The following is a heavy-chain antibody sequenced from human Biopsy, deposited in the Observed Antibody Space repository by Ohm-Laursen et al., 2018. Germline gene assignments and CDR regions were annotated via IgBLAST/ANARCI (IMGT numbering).Heavy chain of an antibody. CDR2: ISYSRDT. D-gene: IGHD6-19*01. CDR1: GGSISGSS. V-gene: IGHV4-59*08. Sequence: SETLSLTCPVSGGSISGSSWSWIRQAPGEGLEWIGYISYSRDTNYNPSLKSRITISVDTSKNQFSLKLTSVTAADTAVYYCAKHGSGWTGDDAFHIWGQGTMVTVSS. J-gene: IGHJ3*02. CDR3: AKHGSGWTGDDAFHI.